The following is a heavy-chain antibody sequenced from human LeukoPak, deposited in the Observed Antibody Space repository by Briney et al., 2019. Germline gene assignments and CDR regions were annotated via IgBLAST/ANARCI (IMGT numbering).Heavy chain of an antibody. J-gene: IGHJ4*02. Sequence: ASVKVSCKASGYTFTSDGISWVRQAPGQGLEWMGWISAYNGNTNYAQKLQGRVTMTTDTSTSTAYMELRSLRSDDTAVYYCASHYSSLTHFDYWGQGTLVSVSS. CDR1: GYTFTSDG. CDR3: ASHYSSLTHFDY. V-gene: IGHV1-18*01. D-gene: IGHD6-13*01. CDR2: ISAYNGNT.